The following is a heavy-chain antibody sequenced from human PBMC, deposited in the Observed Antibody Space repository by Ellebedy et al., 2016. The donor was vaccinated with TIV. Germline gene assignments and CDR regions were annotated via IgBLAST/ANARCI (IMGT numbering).Heavy chain of an antibody. CDR3: ARDSYGSGSYSSD. D-gene: IGHD3-10*01. Sequence: GESLKISCAASGFTFSQYWMHWVRQGPGKGLVWVSRISSDGSSTWYADSVKGRFTISRDNAKNSLYLRMNSLRAEDTAVYYCARDSYGSGSYSSDWGQGTLVTVSS. V-gene: IGHV3-74*01. CDR2: ISSDGSST. J-gene: IGHJ4*02. CDR1: GFTFSQYW.